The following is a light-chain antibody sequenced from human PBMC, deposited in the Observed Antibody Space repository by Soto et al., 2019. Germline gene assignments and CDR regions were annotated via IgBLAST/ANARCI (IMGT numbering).Light chain of an antibody. Sequence: QSVVTQPPSVSEAPRQRVTISCSGSRSNIGNNAVNWYQQFPGKAPKLLIYYDDLVASGVSDRFSGSKSGTSASLAISGLQSEDEAHYYCAAWDDILNGYVFGTGTKLTVL. CDR2: YDD. CDR1: RSNIGNNA. V-gene: IGLV1-36*01. CDR3: AAWDDILNGYV. J-gene: IGLJ1*01.